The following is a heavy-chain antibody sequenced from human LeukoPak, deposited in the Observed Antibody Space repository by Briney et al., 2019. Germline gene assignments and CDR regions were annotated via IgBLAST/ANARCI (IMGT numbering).Heavy chain of an antibody. J-gene: IGHJ4*02. D-gene: IGHD2-15*01. CDR1: GGSFSGYY. Sequence: SETLSLTCAVYGGSFSGYYWSWIRQPPGKGLEWIGEINHSGSTNYNPSLKSRVTISVDTSTNPFSLKLSSVTAADTAVYYCARGGRLSRFLGYCSGGSCYSGVDYWGQGTLVTVSS. CDR2: INHSGST. V-gene: IGHV4-34*01. CDR3: ARGGRLSRFLGYCSGGSCYSGVDY.